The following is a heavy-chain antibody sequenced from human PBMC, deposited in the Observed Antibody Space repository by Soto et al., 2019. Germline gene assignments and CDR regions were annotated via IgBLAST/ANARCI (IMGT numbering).Heavy chain of an antibody. CDR3: AREMPQDYYDSSGYTPLDVFDI. CDR1: GYTFTSYY. J-gene: IGHJ3*02. V-gene: IGHV1-46*01. CDR2: INPSGGST. D-gene: IGHD3-22*01. Sequence: ASVKVSCKASGYTFTSYYMHWVRQAPGQGLEWMGIINPSGGSTSYAQKFQGRVTMTRDTSTSTVYMELSSLRPEDTAVYYCAREMPQDYYDSSGYTPLDVFDIWGQRTMVTGSS.